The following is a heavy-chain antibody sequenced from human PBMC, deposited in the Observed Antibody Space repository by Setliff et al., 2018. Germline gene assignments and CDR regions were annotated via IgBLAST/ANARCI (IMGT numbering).Heavy chain of an antibody. D-gene: IGHD3-10*01. CDR2: YSHSGGS. V-gene: IGHV4-34*01. CDR3: ASPQAGGFWARYYFDL. J-gene: IGHJ4*02. Sequence: PSETLSLTCTVFGESLIDYSWHWIRQPPGKGLEWIGEYSHSGGSKYHPSLEGRVTISADESKRQVSLKLTSLTAADTAVYYCASPQAGGFWARYYFDLWGQGTLVTVSS. CDR1: GESLIDYS.